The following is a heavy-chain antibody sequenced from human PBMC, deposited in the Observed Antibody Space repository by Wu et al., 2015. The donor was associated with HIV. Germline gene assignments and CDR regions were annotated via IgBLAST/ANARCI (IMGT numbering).Heavy chain of an antibody. D-gene: IGHD1-26*01. Sequence: QVQLVQSGAEVKKPGSSVKVSCKASGGTFNSFLISWVRQAPGQGLEWMGGIIPIFGTTNYAQKFQGRVTITTDESTNTAYMELNSLRSEDTAVYYCARLGYSGTYYYFDYWGQGT. V-gene: IGHV1-69*05. J-gene: IGHJ4*02. CDR2: IIPIFGTT. CDR1: GGTFNSFL. CDR3: ARLGYSGTYYYFDY.